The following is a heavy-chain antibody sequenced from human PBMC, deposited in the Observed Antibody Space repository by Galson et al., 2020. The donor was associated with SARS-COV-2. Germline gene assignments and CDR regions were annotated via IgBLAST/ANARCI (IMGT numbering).Heavy chain of an antibody. CDR2: IYSDGSIT. V-gene: IGHV3-74*01. Sequence: GGSLRLSCAASGFTFSSYWMHWVRQAPGEGLVWVARIYSDGSITSYADSVKGRFTISRDNAKNTLYLQMNSLRVEDTAVYYCSPGGGGHLADWGLGTLVTVSS. CDR1: GFTFSSYW. CDR3: SPGGGGHLAD. J-gene: IGHJ4*02. D-gene: IGHD2-15*01.